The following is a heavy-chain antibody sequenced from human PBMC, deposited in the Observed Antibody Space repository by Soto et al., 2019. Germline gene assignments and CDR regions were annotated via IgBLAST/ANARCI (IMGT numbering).Heavy chain of an antibody. J-gene: IGHJ4*02. CDR2: ISYDGSNK. Sequence: QVQLVESGGGVVQPGRSLRLSCAASGFTFSSYAMHWVRQDPGKGLEWVAVISYDGSNKYYADSGKGRFTISRDNSKNTLYLQMNSLSAEDTAVYYCARGPPTRYSSSWSGSADIGYYWGQGTLVTVAS. CDR3: ARGPPTRYSSSWSGSADIGYY. V-gene: IGHV3-30-3*01. D-gene: IGHD6-13*01. CDR1: GFTFSSYA.